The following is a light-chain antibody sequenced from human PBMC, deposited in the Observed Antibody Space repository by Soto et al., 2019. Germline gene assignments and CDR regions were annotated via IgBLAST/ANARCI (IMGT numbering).Light chain of an antibody. V-gene: IGLV2-8*01. CDR3: SSYAASNNVL. CDR2: EVS. J-gene: IGLJ2*01. CDR1: SSDVGGYNY. Sequence: QSALTQPPSASGSPGQSVTISCTGTSSDVGGYNYVSWYQQHPGKAPKLMIYEVSRRPSGVPDRFSGFKSGNTASLTVSGLQAEDEADYYCSSYAASNNVLFGGGTKLTVL.